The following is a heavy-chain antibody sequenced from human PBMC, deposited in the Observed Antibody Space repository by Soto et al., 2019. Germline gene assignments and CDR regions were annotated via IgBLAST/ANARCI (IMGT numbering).Heavy chain of an antibody. CDR2: IKSQGDGGTR. D-gene: IGHD2-2*01. CDR3: TTDLQAYCDGTTCYAGNYYYDDMDV. CDR1: GFSFRNAW. Sequence: GGSLRLSCAASGFSFRNAWMSWVRQAPGKGLEWVGHIKSQGDGGTRDYAAPVKGRFTISRDDSKNTLFLQMNSLKNEDTAVYFCTTDLQAYCDGTTCYAGNYYYDDMDVWGQGTTVTVSS. V-gene: IGHV3-15*01. J-gene: IGHJ6*02.